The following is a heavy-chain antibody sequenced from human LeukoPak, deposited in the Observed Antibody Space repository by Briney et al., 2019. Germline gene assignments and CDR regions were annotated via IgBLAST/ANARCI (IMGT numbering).Heavy chain of an antibody. V-gene: IGHV3-23*01. CDR3: AKAWFGEFPFDP. D-gene: IGHD3-10*01. Sequence: PSETLSLTCTVSGGSISSGSYYWSWIRQPAGKGLEWVSAISGSGGSTYYADSVKGRFTISRDNSKNTLYLQMNSLRAEDTAVYYCAKAWFGEFPFDPWGQGTLVTVSS. CDR1: GGSISSGSYY. CDR2: ISGSGGST. J-gene: IGHJ5*02.